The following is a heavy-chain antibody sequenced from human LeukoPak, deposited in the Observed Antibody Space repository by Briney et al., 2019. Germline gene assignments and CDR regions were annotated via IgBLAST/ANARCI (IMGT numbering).Heavy chain of an antibody. Sequence: SETLSLTCTVSGGSISSSSYYWGWLRQPPGKGLEWIGSIYYSGSTYYNPSLNSRVTISVDTSKNQFSLKLSSVTAADTAVYYCARDTEWEVGGFDYWGQGTLVTVSS. V-gene: IGHV4-39*07. CDR2: IYYSGST. D-gene: IGHD1-26*01. CDR1: GGSISSSSYY. J-gene: IGHJ4*02. CDR3: ARDTEWEVGGFDY.